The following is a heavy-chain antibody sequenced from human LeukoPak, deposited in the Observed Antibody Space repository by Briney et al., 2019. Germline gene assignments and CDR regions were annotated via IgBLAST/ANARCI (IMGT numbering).Heavy chain of an antibody. J-gene: IGHJ3*02. CDR1: GFTVSISY. D-gene: IGHD4-17*01. V-gene: IGHV3-53*01. Sequence: GGPLRLLCAPSGFTVSISYMRWVRQAPGKGLEWISVIYAGGSTYYADSVKGRFTISRDSSKNTLYLQMNSLRAEDTAVYYCARGKAVTGFDIWGQGTMVTVSS. CDR2: IYAGGST. CDR3: ARGKAVTGFDI.